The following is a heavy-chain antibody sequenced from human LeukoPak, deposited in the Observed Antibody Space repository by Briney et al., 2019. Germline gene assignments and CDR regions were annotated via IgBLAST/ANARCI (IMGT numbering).Heavy chain of an antibody. D-gene: IGHD4-17*01. CDR3: ARDSTPYGHSGY. CDR2: IYYSGTT. J-gene: IGHJ4*02. Sequence: KPSETLSLTCTVSGGSINNYYWSWIRQPAGKGLEWIGYIYYSGTTNFNPSLKSRVTISVDTSKNQFSLRLSSVTAADTAVYYCARDSTPYGHSGYWGQGTLVTVSP. V-gene: IGHV4-59*01. CDR1: GGSINNYY.